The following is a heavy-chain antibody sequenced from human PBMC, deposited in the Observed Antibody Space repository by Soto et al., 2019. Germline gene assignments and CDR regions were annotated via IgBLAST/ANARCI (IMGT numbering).Heavy chain of an antibody. CDR3: ARQDYSNYRGGMDV. CDR2: IYPSDSDI. J-gene: IGHJ6*02. Sequence: ESLKISFKTSGYSFTSHLIAWGPQMPGKGLEWMGIIYPSDSDIRYRPSFQGQVTISVDKSISTAYLQWSSLKASDTATYYCARQDYSNYRGGMDVWGQGTTVTVSS. CDR1: GYSFTSHL. D-gene: IGHD2-2*01. V-gene: IGHV5-51*01.